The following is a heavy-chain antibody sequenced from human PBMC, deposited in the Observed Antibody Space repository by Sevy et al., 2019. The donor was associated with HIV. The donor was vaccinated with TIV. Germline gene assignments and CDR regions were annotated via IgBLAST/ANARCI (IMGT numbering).Heavy chain of an antibody. D-gene: IGHD3-9*01. J-gene: IGHJ4*02. Sequence: GGSLRLSCAASGFTFHDYAMHWVRQAPGKGLEWVAVITWNSNKILYADFVKGRFTISRDNANNSLYLQMNSLTGADTALYYCAKVDGLVHWGQGTLVTVSS. CDR2: ITWNSNKI. CDR1: GFTFHDYA. CDR3: AKVDGLVH. V-gene: IGHV3-9*01.